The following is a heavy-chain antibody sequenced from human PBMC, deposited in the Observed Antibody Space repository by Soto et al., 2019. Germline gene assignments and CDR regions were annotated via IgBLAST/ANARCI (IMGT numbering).Heavy chain of an antibody. D-gene: IGHD3-9*01. J-gene: IGHJ6*02. CDR3: ARDPPDILTGYFDYAMDV. CDR1: GGSISSSNW. V-gene: IGHV4-4*02. CDR2: IYHSGST. Sequence: QVQLQESGPGLVKPSGPLSLTCAVSGGSISSSNWWSWVRQPPGKGLEWIGEIYHSGSTNYSPTLNSRVTISVDKSNKQFSMKLRSVTAADTAVYYCARDPPDILTGYFDYAMDVWGHGTTVTVSS.